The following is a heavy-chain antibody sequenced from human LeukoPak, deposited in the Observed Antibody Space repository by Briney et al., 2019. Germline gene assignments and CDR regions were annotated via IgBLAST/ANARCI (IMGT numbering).Heavy chain of an antibody. J-gene: IGHJ4*02. D-gene: IGHD1-26*01. CDR2: IIPIFGTA. V-gene: IGHV1-69*13. CDR1: GGTFSSYA. CDR3: ARSRRLGATLSRFDY. Sequence: GASVKVSCKASGGTFSSYAISWVRQAPGQGLEWMGGIIPIFGTANYAQKFQGRVTITADESTSTAYMELSSLRSEDTAVYYCARSRRLGATLSRFDYWGQGTLVTVSS.